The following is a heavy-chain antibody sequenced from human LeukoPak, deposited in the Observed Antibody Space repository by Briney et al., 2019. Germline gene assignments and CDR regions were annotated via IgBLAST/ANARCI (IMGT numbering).Heavy chain of an antibody. J-gene: IGHJ3*02. D-gene: IGHD4-17*01. Sequence: SETLSLTCTVSGGSISSYYWSWIRQPPGKGLEWIGYIYYSGSTNYNPSLKSRVTISVDTSKHQFSLKLSSVTAADTAVYYCARRGVYGAYDAFDIWGQGTMVTVSS. CDR3: ARRGVYGAYDAFDI. CDR2: IYYSGST. CDR1: GGSISSYY. V-gene: IGHV4-59*01.